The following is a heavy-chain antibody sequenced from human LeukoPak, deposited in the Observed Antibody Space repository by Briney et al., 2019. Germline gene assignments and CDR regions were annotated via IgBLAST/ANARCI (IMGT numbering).Heavy chain of an antibody. V-gene: IGHV1-69*05. D-gene: IGHD3-22*01. CDR3: ARDRFPYYYDSSGYYYFDY. CDR2: IIPIFGTA. CDR1: GYTLTSYG. J-gene: IGHJ4*02. Sequence: EASVKVSCKASGYTLTSYGISWVRQAPGQGLEWMGRIIPIFGTANYAQKFQGRVTITTDESTSTAYMELSSLRSEDTAVYYCARDRFPYYYDSSGYYYFDYWGQGTLVTVSS.